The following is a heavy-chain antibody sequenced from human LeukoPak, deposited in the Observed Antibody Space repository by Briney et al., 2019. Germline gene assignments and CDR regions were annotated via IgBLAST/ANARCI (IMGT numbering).Heavy chain of an antibody. CDR2: IYYSGST. V-gene: IGHV4-39*07. Sequence: SETLSLTCTVSGGSISSSSYYWGWIRQPPGKGLEWIGSIYYSGSTYYNPSLKSRVTISVDTSKNQFSLKLSSVTAADTAVYYCATLSYGGAFDIWGQGTMVTVSS. D-gene: IGHD3-10*01. J-gene: IGHJ3*02. CDR1: GGSISSSSYY. CDR3: ATLSYGGAFDI.